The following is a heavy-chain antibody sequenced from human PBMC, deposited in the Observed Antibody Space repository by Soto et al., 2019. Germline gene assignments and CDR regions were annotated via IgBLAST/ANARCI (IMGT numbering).Heavy chain of an antibody. CDR1: GGTFSSYA. D-gene: IGHD6-19*01. J-gene: IGHJ4*02. Sequence: QVQLVQSGAEVKKPGSSVKVSCKASGGTFSSYAISWVRQAPGQGLEWMGGIIPIFGTANYAQKFQGRVTITADKSTSTGYMELSSLRSEDTAVYYCARDNGYSSGWYRYHDYWGQGTLVTVSS. V-gene: IGHV1-69*06. CDR3: ARDNGYSSGWYRYHDY. CDR2: IIPIFGTA.